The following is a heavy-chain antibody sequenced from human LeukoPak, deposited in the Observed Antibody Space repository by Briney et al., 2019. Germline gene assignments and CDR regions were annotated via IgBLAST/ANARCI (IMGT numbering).Heavy chain of an antibody. Sequence: GGSLRLSCAASGFTFSSYAMSWVRQAPGKGLEWVSAISGGGGSTYYADSVKGRFTISRDNSKNTLYLQMNSLRAEDTAVYYCAKGDPYYDFWSGYYEPTDYWGQGTLVTVSS. CDR2: ISGGGGST. V-gene: IGHV3-23*01. CDR3: AKGDPYYDFWSGYYEPTDY. D-gene: IGHD3-3*01. CDR1: GFTFSSYA. J-gene: IGHJ4*02.